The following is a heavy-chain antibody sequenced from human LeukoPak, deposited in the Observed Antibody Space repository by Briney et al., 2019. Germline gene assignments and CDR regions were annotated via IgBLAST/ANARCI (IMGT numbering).Heavy chain of an antibody. D-gene: IGHD3-22*01. CDR1: GGSISSGSYY. J-gene: IGHJ4*02. CDR3: ARESITMIVGYYFDY. CDR2: IYTSGCT. V-gene: IGHV4-61*02. Sequence: TSETLSLTCTVSGGSISSGSYYWSWIRQPAGKGLEWIGRIYTSGCTNYNPSLKSRVTISVDTSKNQFSLKLSSVTAADTAVYYCARESITMIVGYYFDYWGQGTLVTVSS.